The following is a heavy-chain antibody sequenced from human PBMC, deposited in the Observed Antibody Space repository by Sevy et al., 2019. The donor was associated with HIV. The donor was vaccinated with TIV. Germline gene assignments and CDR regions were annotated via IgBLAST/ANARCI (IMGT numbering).Heavy chain of an antibody. Sequence: ASVKASFKTSLCDFSRYGITGVRQAPAQGLEWMGWIGIYNGNSNSAQKLQGRDSMTTDTSTNTVYMELSNLRSDDTAVYYCARVPTYDYGSATYFDYWGQGTLVTVSS. J-gene: IGHJ4*02. D-gene: IGHD3-10*01. V-gene: IGHV1-18*01. CDR1: LCDFSRYG. CDR2: IGIYNGNS. CDR3: ARVPTYDYGSATYFDY.